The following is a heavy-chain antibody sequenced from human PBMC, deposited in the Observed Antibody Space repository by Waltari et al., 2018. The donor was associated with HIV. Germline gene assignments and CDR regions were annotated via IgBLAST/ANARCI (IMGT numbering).Heavy chain of an antibody. V-gene: IGHV3-48*03. J-gene: IGHJ5*02. CDR1: GFTFSSYE. Sequence: EVQLVESGGGLVQPGGSLRLSCAASGFTFSSYEMNWVRQAPGKGLEWVSYISSCGSTIYYADSVKGRFTLSRDNAKNSLYLQMNSLRAEDTAVYYCARGGWVVWFDPWGQGTLVTVSS. CDR3: ARGGWVVWFDP. CDR2: ISSCGSTI. D-gene: IGHD1-26*01.